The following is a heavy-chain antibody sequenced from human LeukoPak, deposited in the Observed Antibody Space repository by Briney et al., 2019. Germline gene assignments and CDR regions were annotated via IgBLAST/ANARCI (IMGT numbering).Heavy chain of an antibody. CDR2: IYYTGST. Sequence: SETLSLTCAVSGGSIISSGDYWVWGRQPIGGGLEWIASIYYTGSTYYNPSLSGRVTISADTTRNQFSVNLRFVTAADTAVYYCVRRNVGYDTLGPNWGRGTLVTVSS. D-gene: IGHD5-12*01. J-gene: IGHJ4*02. CDR3: VRRNVGYDTLGPN. V-gene: IGHV4-39*01. CDR1: GGSIISSGDY.